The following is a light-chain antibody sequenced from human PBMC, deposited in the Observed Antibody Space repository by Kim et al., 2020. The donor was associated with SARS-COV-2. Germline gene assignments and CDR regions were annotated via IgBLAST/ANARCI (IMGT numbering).Light chain of an antibody. CDR3: QQYDNLPPLT. V-gene: IGKV1-33*01. J-gene: IGKJ4*01. Sequence: DIQMTQSPSSLSASVGDRVTITCQASQDISNYLNWYQQKPGKAPKLLIYDASNLETGVPSRFSGSGSGTDFIFTISSLQPEDIATYYCQQYDNLPPLTFGGGTKVDIK. CDR1: QDISNY. CDR2: DAS.